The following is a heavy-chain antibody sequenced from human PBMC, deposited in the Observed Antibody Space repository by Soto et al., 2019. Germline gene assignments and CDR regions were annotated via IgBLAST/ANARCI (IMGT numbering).Heavy chain of an antibody. CDR1: GDSVSSNSAA. CDR3: ARAKVARPIAAGGVWFDP. Sequence: PSQTLSLTCAISGDSVSSNSAAWNWIRQSPSRGLEWLGRTYYRSKWYNDYAVSVKSRITINPDASKNQFSLQLNSVTPEDTAVYYCARAKVARPIAAGGVWFDPWGQGTLVTVSS. D-gene: IGHD6-13*01. CDR2: TYYRSKWYN. V-gene: IGHV6-1*01. J-gene: IGHJ5*02.